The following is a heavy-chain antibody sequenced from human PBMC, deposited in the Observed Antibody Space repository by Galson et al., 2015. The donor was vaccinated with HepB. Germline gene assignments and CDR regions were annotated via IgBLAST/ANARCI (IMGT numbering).Heavy chain of an antibody. D-gene: IGHD2-2*01. CDR1: GYTFTGYY. CDR3: ARASRRYCSSTSCSTFLGY. J-gene: IGHJ4*02. CDR2: INPNSGGT. V-gene: IGHV1-2*02. Sequence: QSGAEVKKPGESLKISCKASGYTFTGYYMHWVRQAPGQGLEWMGWINPNSGGTNYAQKFQGRVTMTRDTSISTAYMELSRLRSDDTAVCYCARASRRYCSSTSCSTFLGYWGQGTLVTVSS.